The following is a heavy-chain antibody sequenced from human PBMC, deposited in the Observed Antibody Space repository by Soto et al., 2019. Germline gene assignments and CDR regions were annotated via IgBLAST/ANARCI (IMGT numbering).Heavy chain of an antibody. CDR3: ASWHEREHAYDV. D-gene: IGHD1-1*01. V-gene: IGHV3-53*01. J-gene: IGHJ3*01. Sequence: PGGSLRLSCAAFGLTVSGTKYVAWVRQARGKGQEWVSALYDVYGSFYADSVKGRFTTSSDNTKSTVYLQMNDLRPDDTAVYYCASWHEREHAYDVWGQGTAVTVSS. CDR1: GLTVSGTKY. CDR2: LYDVYGS.